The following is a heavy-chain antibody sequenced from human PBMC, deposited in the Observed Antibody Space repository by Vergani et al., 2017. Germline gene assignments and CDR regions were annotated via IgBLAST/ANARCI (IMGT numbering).Heavy chain of an antibody. CDR2: IYHSGST. CDR3: ARGKEFGVVMTFDY. J-gene: IGHJ4*02. CDR1: GGSISSGGYS. Sequence: QVQLQESGPGLVKPSQTLSLTCAVSGGSISSGGYSWSWIRQPPGKGLEWIGYIYHSGSTYYNPSLKSRVTISVDRSKNQFSLKLSSVTAADTAVYYCARGKEFGVVMTFDYWGQGTLVTVSS. D-gene: IGHD3-3*01. V-gene: IGHV4-30-2*01.